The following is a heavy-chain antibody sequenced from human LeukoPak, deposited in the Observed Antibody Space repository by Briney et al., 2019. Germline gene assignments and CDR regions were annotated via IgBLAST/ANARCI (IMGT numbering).Heavy chain of an antibody. D-gene: IGHD6-19*01. CDR1: GGSISSGGYY. Sequence: SETLSLTCTVSGGSISSGGYYWSWIRQHPGKGLEWIGYIYYSGSTYYNPSLKSRVTISVDTSKNQFSLKLSSVTAADTAVYYCARLQNPKYSSGLYYFDYWGQGTLVTVSS. J-gene: IGHJ4*02. V-gene: IGHV4-31*03. CDR3: ARLQNPKYSSGLYYFDY. CDR2: IYYSGST.